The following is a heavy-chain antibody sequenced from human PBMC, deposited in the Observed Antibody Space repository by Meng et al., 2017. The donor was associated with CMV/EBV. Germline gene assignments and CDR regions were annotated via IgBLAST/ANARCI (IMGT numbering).Heavy chain of an antibody. D-gene: IGHD3-3*01. J-gene: IGHJ4*02. CDR2: IKSKTDGGTT. Sequence: SGFTFSNAWRSWVRQAPGKGLEWVGRIKSKTDGGTTDYAAPVKGRFTISRDDSKNTLYLQMNSLKTEDTAVYYCTTIPSDYDFWSGYYWGQGTLVTVSS. CDR1: GFTFSNAW. CDR3: TTIPSDYDFWSGYY. V-gene: IGHV3-15*01.